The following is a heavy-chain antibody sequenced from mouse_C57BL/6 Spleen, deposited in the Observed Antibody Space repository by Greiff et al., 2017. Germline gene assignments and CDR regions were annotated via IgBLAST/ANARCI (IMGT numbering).Heavy chain of an antibody. CDR1: GYTFTSYW. Sequence: QVQLQQPGAELVKPGASVKLSCKASGYTFTSYWMQWVKQRPGQGLEWIGEIDPSDSYTNYNQKFKGKATLTVDTSSSTAYMRLSSLTSEDSAVYYCARGVGGWYFDVWGTGTTVTVSS. V-gene: IGHV1-50*01. CDR2: IDPSDSYT. J-gene: IGHJ1*03. CDR3: ARGVGGWYFDV. D-gene: IGHD1-1*02.